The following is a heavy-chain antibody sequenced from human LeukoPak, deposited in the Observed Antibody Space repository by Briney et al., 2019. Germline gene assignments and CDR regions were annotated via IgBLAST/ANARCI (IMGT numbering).Heavy chain of an antibody. CDR2: INPNSGGT. CDR1: GYTFTGYY. J-gene: IGHJ5*02. D-gene: IGHD6-19*01. Sequence: ASVKVSCKASGYTFTGYYMHWVRQAPGQGLEWMGWINPNSGGTNYAQKFLGRVTMTRDTSISTAYMELSRLRSDDTAVYYCARVSVLVAGRISGFDPWGQGTLVTVSS. V-gene: IGHV1-2*02. CDR3: ARVSVLVAGRISGFDP.